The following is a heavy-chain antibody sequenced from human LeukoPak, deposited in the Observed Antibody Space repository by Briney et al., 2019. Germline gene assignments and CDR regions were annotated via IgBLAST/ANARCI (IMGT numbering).Heavy chain of an antibody. Sequence: PGGSLRLSCAASGFTFSGYAMNWVRQAPGKGLEWVSSTTAGGVTMYYADSVKGRFTISRDNSKNTLYLQMNSLRAEDTAVYYCANTPKGITGTPGNWGQGTLVTVSS. J-gene: IGHJ1*01. CDR2: TTAGGVTM. CDR1: GFTFSGYA. V-gene: IGHV3-23*01. CDR3: ANTPKGITGTPGN. D-gene: IGHD1-20*01.